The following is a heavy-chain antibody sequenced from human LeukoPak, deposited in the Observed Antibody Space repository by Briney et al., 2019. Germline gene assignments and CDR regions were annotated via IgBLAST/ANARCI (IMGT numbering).Heavy chain of an antibody. CDR2: IYYSGST. CDR1: GGSISSYY. J-gene: IGHJ4*02. Sequence: SETLSLTCTVSGGSISSYYWSWIRQPPGKGLEWIGYIYYSGSTNYNPSLKSRVTISVDTSKNQFSLKLSSVTAADTAVYYCAVKADQHVDYWGQGTLVTVSS. V-gene: IGHV4-59*01. CDR3: AVKADQHVDY. D-gene: IGHD6-25*01.